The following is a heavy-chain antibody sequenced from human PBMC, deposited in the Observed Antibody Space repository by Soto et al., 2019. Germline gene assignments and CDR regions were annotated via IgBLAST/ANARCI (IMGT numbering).Heavy chain of an antibody. D-gene: IGHD6-13*01. CDR3: AKGGLYSNSWYEGY. CDR1: GFSFSSYA. V-gene: IGHV3-23*01. J-gene: IGHJ4*02. CDR2: ISGSAGST. Sequence: VQLLESGGDLVQPGGSLRLSCAASGFSFSSYAMSWVRQAPGKGLEWVSSISGSAGSTYNADSVKGRFTISRDNSKNTLYLQMNSLRAEDTAVYYCAKGGLYSNSWYEGYWGQGTLVTVSS.